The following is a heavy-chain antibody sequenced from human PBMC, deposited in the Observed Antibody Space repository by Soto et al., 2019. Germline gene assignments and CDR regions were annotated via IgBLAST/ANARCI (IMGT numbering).Heavy chain of an antibody. D-gene: IGHD3-10*01. V-gene: IGHV4-34*01. CDR1: GGSFSGYY. CDR3: ARGRGDGYNQPWYFDL. CDR2: INHSGST. J-gene: IGHJ2*01. Sequence: QVHLQQWGAGLLKPSETLSLTCAVYGGSFSGYYWSWIRQPPGKGLEWIGEINHSGSTNYNPSLKSRGSIAVGTSNNQFSLKLSSVTAADTAVYYCARGRGDGYNQPWYFDLWGRGTLITVSS.